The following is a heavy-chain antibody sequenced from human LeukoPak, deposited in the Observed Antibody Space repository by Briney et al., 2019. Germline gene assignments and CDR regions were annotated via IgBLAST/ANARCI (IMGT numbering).Heavy chain of an antibody. D-gene: IGHD2-2*02. V-gene: IGHV1-2*02. CDR1: GYTFTGYY. CDR3: ARAGCSSTSCYNY. Sequence: ASVKVPCKASGYTFTGYYMHWVRQAPGQGLEWMGWINPNSGGTNYAQKFQGRVTMTRDTSISTAYMELSRLRSDDTAVYYCARAGCSSTSCYNYWGQGTLVTVSS. CDR2: INPNSGGT. J-gene: IGHJ4*02.